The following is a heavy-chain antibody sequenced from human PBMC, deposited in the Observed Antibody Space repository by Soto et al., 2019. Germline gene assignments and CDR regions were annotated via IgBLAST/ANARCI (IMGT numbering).Heavy chain of an antibody. J-gene: IGHJ4*02. CDR1: GGSISSSSYY. V-gene: IGHV4-39*01. D-gene: IGHD3-10*01. Sequence: KPSETLSLTCTVSGGSISSSSYYWGWIRQPPGKGLEWIGSIYYSGSTYYNPSLKSRVTISVDTSKNQFSLKLSSVTAADTAVYYCARQAGFWLGWGQGTLVTVSS. CDR2: IYYSGST. CDR3: ARQAGFWLG.